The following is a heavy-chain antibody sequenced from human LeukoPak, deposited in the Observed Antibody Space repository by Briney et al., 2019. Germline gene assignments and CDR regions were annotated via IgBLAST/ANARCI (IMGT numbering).Heavy chain of an antibody. CDR3: ASRPNYYGSGSYYYYYDMDV. CDR1: GYTFTSYD. Sequence: GASVKVSCKASGYTFTSYDINWVRQATGQGLEWMGWMNPNSGNTGYAQKFQGRVTMTRNTSISTAYMELSSLRSEDTAVYYCASRPNYYGSGSYYYYYDMDVWGQGTTVTVSS. CDR2: MNPNSGNT. D-gene: IGHD3-10*01. J-gene: IGHJ6*02. V-gene: IGHV1-8*01.